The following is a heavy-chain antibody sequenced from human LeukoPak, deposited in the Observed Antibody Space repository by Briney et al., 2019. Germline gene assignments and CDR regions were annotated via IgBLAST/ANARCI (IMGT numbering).Heavy chain of an antibody. D-gene: IGHD3-9*01. V-gene: IGHV4-61*02. J-gene: IGHJ6*02. CDR1: GGSISSGSYY. CDR2: IYTSGST. CDR3: ARDHWLLSSNEWYYYGMDV. Sequence: KTSQTLSLTCTVSGGSISSGSYYWSWIRQPAGKGLEWIGRIYTSGSTNYNPSLKSRVTISVDTSKNQFSLNLNSVTAADTAVYYCARDHWLLSSNEWYYYGMDVWGQGTTVTVSS.